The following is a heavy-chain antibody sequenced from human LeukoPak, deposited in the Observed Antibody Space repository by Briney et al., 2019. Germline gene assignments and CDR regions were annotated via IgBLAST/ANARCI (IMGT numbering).Heavy chain of an antibody. CDR3: ASHSSGWYMSNSYYYYGMDV. D-gene: IGHD6-19*01. CDR2: IYYSGST. J-gene: IGHJ6*02. CDR1: GGSFSGYY. Sequence: SETLSLTCAVYGGSFSGYYWSWIRQPPGKGLEWIGYIYYSGSTNYNPSLKSRVTISVDTSKNQFSLKLSSVTAADTAVYYCASHSSGWYMSNSYYYYGMDVWGQGTTVTVSS. V-gene: IGHV4-59*08.